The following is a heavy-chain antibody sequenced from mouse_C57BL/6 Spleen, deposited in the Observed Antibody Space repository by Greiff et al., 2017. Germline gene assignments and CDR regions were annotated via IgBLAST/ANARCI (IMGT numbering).Heavy chain of an antibody. J-gene: IGHJ3*01. CDR1: GFNIKNTY. Sequence: EVQLQESVAELVRPGASVKLSCTASGFNIKNTYMHWVKQRPEQGLEWIGRIDPANGNTKYAPKFQGKATITADTSSNTAYLQLSSLTSEDTAIYYCAKSITTVVEGFGYWGQGTLVTVSA. V-gene: IGHV14-3*01. CDR2: IDPANGNT. CDR3: AKSITTVVEGFGY. D-gene: IGHD1-1*01.